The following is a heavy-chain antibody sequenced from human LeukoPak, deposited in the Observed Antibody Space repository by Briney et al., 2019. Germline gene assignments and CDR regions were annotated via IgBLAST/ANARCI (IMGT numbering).Heavy chain of an antibody. D-gene: IGHD3-3*01. J-gene: IGHJ4*02. CDR2: IYFSGST. CDR1: GGSVSSSSYY. CDR3: ARGGGDYDSWSGYLYYFDY. V-gene: IGHV4-39*07. Sequence: SETLSLTCTVSGGSVSSSSYYWGWIRQPPGKGLEWIGSIYFSGSTYYNPSLKSRLTISVDMSKNQFSLRLSSVTAADTAVYYCARGGGDYDSWSGYLYYFDYWGQGTLVTVSS.